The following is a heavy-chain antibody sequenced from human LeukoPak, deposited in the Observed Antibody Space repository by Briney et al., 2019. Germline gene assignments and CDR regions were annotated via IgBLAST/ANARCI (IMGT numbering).Heavy chain of an antibody. D-gene: IGHD2-15*01. V-gene: IGHV3-7*01. CDR3: ATSHDSAGND. Sequence: GGSLRLSCAASGFAFSDFWMSWVRQAPGKGLEWVANVRHDGNAKNYVPSVRGRFTISRDNAKNSLYLQMNSLTVEDTAVYYCATSHDSAGNDWGQGTLVTVSS. J-gene: IGHJ4*02. CDR1: GFAFSDFW. CDR2: VRHDGNAK.